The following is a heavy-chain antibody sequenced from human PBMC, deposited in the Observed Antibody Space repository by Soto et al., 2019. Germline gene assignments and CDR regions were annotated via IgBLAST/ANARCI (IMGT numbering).Heavy chain of an antibody. Sequence: QVQLVQSGAEMKKPGSSVKVSCQSSGGTFNTYAMNWVRQAPGQGPEWMGDISPMFGGANYAPKFQGRVPITADEYTGTSYMQLSSLTSEDTALYFCAREVQVHTPAFVYWGQGTLVTVSS. D-gene: IGHD3-10*01. J-gene: IGHJ4*02. CDR2: ISPMFGGA. V-gene: IGHV1-69*19. CDR3: AREVQVHTPAFVY. CDR1: GGTFNTYA.